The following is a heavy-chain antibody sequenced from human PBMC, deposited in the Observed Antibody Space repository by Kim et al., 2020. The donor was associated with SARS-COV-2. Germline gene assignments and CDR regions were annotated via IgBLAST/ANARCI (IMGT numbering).Heavy chain of an antibody. CDR3: ARLLLDGSGSYIDY. CDR2: IYYSGST. CDR1: GGSISSSSYY. V-gene: IGHV4-39*01. J-gene: IGHJ4*01. D-gene: IGHD3-10*01. Sequence: SETLSLTCTVSGGSISSSSYYWGWIRQPPGKGLEWIGSIYYSGSTYYNPSLKSRVTISVDTSKNQFSLKLSSVTAADTAVYYCARLLLDGSGSYIDYWG.